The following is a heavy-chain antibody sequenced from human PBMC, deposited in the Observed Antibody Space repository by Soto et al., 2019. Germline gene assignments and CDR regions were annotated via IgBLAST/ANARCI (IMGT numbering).Heavy chain of an antibody. V-gene: IGHV5-51*01. CDR2: IYPGDSNT. CDR1: GYSFTSYW. CDR3: PWDVGPCTNGVCLGY. Sequence: PGESLKISCKGSGYSFTSYWIGWVRQIPGKGLEWMGLIYPGDSNTRYSPSFQGQVTISADKSIIAAYLQWSSLKASDTAMYYCPWDVGPCTNGVCLGYWGRGSLVTVSS. D-gene: IGHD2-8*01. J-gene: IGHJ4*02.